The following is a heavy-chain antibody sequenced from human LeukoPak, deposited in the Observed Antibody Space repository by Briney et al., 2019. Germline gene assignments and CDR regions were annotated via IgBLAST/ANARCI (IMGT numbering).Heavy chain of an antibody. CDR3: ASFSSGWYYFDY. V-gene: IGHV4-39*01. J-gene: IGHJ4*02. CDR2: IYYSGST. CDR1: GGSISSSSYH. D-gene: IGHD6-19*01. Sequence: SETLSLTCTVSGGSISSSSYHWGWIRRPPGKGLEWIGSIYYSGSTYYNPSLKSRVTISVDTSKNQFSLKLSSVTAADTAVYYCASFSSGWYYFDYWGQGTLVTVSS.